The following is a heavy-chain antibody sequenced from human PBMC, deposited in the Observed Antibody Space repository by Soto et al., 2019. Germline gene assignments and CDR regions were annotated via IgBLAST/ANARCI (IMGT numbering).Heavy chain of an antibody. V-gene: IGHV1-46*01. J-gene: IGHJ6*02. Sequence: GASVKVSCKASGYTFTSYYMHWVRQAPGQGLEWMGIINPSGGSTSYAQKFQGRVTMTRDTSTSTVYMELSSLRSEDTAVYYCARGSFSGESQGVIISSYYYGMDVWGQGTTVTVSS. CDR3: ARGSFSGESQGVIISSYYYGMDV. CDR1: GYTFTSYY. D-gene: IGHD3-3*01. CDR2: INPSGGST.